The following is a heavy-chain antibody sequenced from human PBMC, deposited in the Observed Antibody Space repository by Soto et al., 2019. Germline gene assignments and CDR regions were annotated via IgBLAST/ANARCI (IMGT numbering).Heavy chain of an antibody. J-gene: IGHJ6*02. CDR2: ISYDGSNK. CDR1: GFTFSSYG. V-gene: IGHV3-30*18. CDR3: AKDPTLGYCSSTSCYTRDYYYYGMDV. Sequence: QVQLVESGGGVVQPGRSLRLSCAASGFTFSSYGMHWVRQAPGKGLEWAAVISYDGSNKYYADSVKGRFTISRDNSKNTLYLQMNSLRAEDTAVYYCAKDPTLGYCSSTSCYTRDYYYYGMDVWGQGTTVTVSS. D-gene: IGHD2-2*01.